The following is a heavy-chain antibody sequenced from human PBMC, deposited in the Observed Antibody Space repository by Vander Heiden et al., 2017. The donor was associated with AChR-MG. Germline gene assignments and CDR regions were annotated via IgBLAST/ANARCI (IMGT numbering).Heavy chain of an antibody. CDR1: GLAFSSCN. Sequence: EVQLVEPGGNLAQPGGSLRLSCAVSGLAFSSCNMNWVRQAPGKGLEWLSYINGAGYYITYAESVKGRFTISRDNAKSTLYLQMNRLRDDDTAVYFCAAGCRSDWFHFWGQGTLVTVPS. CDR3: AAGCRSDWFHF. V-gene: IGHV3-48*02. J-gene: IGHJ5*01. D-gene: IGHD2-2*01. CDR2: INGAGYYI.